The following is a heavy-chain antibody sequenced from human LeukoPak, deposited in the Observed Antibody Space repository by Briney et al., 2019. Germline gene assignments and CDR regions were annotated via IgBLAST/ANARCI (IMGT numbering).Heavy chain of an antibody. CDR2: MNPNSGST. Sequence: GASVKVSCKASGYTFTSYDINWVRQATGQGLEWMGWMNPNSGSTGYAQKFQGRVTMTRNTSISTAYMELSSLRSEDTAVYYCARGPVLRYFDWLPRYYYYYGMDVWGQGTTVTVSS. CDR1: GYTFTSYD. V-gene: IGHV1-8*01. J-gene: IGHJ6*02. CDR3: ARGPVLRYFDWLPRYYYYYGMDV. D-gene: IGHD3-9*01.